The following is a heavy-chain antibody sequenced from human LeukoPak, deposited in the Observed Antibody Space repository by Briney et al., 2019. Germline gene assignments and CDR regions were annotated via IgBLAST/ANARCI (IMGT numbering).Heavy chain of an antibody. Sequence: GGSLRLSCAASGFTFDDYAMHWVRQAPGKGLEWVSLISWDGDSTYYADSVRGRFTISRDNSKNSLYLQMNSLRAEDTALYYCATSGFWSGYFPLDYWGQGTLVTVSS. CDR1: GFTFDDYA. J-gene: IGHJ4*02. V-gene: IGHV3-43D*03. CDR2: ISWDGDST. CDR3: ATSGFWSGYFPLDY. D-gene: IGHD3-3*01.